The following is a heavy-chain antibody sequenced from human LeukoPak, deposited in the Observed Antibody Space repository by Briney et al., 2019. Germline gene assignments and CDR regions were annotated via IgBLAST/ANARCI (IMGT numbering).Heavy chain of an antibody. CDR3: AKYGSGWTLYFYYYMDA. V-gene: IGHV3-23*01. CDR2: ISGSGGST. Sequence: GGSLRLSCAGSGFTFNSYSMGWVRQAAGKGLEWVPGISGSGGSTYYTDSVKGRFTISRDNSKNTLYLQMNSLRPEDTALYYCAKYGSGWTLYFYYYMDAWGKGTTVTVSS. D-gene: IGHD6-19*01. CDR1: GFTFNSYS. J-gene: IGHJ6*03.